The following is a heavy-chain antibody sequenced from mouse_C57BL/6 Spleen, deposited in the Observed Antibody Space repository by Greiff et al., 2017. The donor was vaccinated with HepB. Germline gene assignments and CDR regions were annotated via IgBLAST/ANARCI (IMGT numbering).Heavy chain of an antibody. CDR1: GYTFTSYG. J-gene: IGHJ1*03. CDR3: ARSPSSTVVAYRYFDV. CDR2: IYPRSGNT. V-gene: IGHV1-81*01. D-gene: IGHD1-1*01. Sequence: QVQLQQSGAELARPGASVKLSCKASGYTFTSYGISWVKQRTGQGLEWIGEIYPRSGNTYYNEKFKGKATLTADKSSSTAYMELRSLTSEDSAVYFCARSPSSTVVAYRYFDVWGTATTVTVSS.